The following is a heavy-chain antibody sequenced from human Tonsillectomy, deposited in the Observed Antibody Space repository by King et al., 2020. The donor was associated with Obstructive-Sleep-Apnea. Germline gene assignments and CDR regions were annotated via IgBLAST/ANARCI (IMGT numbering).Heavy chain of an antibody. V-gene: IGHV3-30*04. CDR1: GFTLASA. CDR3: ARDWDKYLGSSGPIYY. CDR2: ISFDGRNE. Sequence: QVQLVESGGGVVQPGRSLRLSCAASGFTLASAMHWVRQAPGKGLEWVAVISFDGRNENYADSVRGRFTVSRDNSKNTLYLQMNSLRAEDTAVYYCARDWDKYLGSSGPIYYWGPGTPVTLS. D-gene: IGHD3-22*01. J-gene: IGHJ4*02.